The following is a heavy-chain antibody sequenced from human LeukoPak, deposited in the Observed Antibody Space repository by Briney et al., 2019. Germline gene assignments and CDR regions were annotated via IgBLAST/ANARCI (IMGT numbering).Heavy chain of an antibody. V-gene: IGHV1-18*04. CDR1: GYTFTSYG. CDR2: ISAYNGNT. J-gene: IGHJ4*02. D-gene: IGHD2-2*01. CDR3: AFYCSSTSCYDADFDY. Sequence: ASVKVSCKASGYTFTSYGISWVRQAPGQGLEWMEWISAYNGNTNYAQKLQGRVTMTTDTSTSTAYMELRSLRSDDTAVYYCAFYCSSTSCYDADFDYWGQGTLVTVSS.